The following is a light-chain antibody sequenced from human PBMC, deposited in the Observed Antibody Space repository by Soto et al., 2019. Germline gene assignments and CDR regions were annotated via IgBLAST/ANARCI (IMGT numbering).Light chain of an antibody. Sequence: EIVMTQSPATLSVSPGERVTVSCRASQSLSSNLAWYQQKPGQAPRLLIYDASTRATGIPARFSGSGSGTEFTLTISSLQSEDLAVYYCQQYTNWPITFGQGTRLEIK. V-gene: IGKV3-15*01. J-gene: IGKJ5*01. CDR3: QQYTNWPIT. CDR1: QSLSSN. CDR2: DAS.